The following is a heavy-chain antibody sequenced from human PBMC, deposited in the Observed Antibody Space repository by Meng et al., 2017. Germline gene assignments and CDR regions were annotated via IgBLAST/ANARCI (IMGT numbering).Heavy chain of an antibody. CDR2: INTNTGKP. V-gene: IGHV7-4-1*02. D-gene: IGHD4-17*01. J-gene: IGHJ4*02. CDR3: ARTALYGDYVDY. CDR1: GYTLCSYA. Sequence: LVESCGGFMKPGVALKVSGKAIGYTLCSYAMNWVRQDLGQGLEWIGWINTNTGKPTYAQGFTGRFVFSLDTSVSKEYLQISSLKAEDTAVYYCARTALYGDYVDYWGQGTLVTVSS.